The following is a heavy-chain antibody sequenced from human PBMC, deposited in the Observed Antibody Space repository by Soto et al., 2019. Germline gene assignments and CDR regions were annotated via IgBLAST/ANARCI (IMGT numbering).Heavy chain of an antibody. D-gene: IGHD3-10*01. V-gene: IGHV3-64*01. Sequence: PGGSLRLSCSASGFTFSSYAMHWVRQAPGKGLEYVSAISSNGGSTYYANSVKGRFTISRDNSKNTLYLQMGSLRAEDMAVYYCARNYPLCTEYYFDYWGQGSLVTVSS. J-gene: IGHJ4*02. CDR1: GFTFSSYA. CDR3: ARNYPLCTEYYFDY. CDR2: ISSNGGST.